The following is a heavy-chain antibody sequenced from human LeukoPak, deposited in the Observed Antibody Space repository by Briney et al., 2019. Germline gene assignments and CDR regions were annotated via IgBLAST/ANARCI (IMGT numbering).Heavy chain of an antibody. Sequence: ASVKVSCKASGGTFSSYTINWVRQAPGQGLEWMGGFDPEDGETIYAQKFQGRVTMTEDTSTDTAYMELSSLRSEDTAVYYCATVTITFGGVIVNNWFDPWGQGTLVTVSS. CDR1: GGTFSSYT. CDR3: ATVTITFGGVIVNNWFDP. J-gene: IGHJ5*02. V-gene: IGHV1-24*01. D-gene: IGHD3-16*02. CDR2: FDPEDGET.